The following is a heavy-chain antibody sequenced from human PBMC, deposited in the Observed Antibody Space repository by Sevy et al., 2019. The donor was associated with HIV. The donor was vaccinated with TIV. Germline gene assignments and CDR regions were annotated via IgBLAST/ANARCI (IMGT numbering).Heavy chain of an antibody. Sequence: GGSLRLSCAASGFTFDDYVMHWVRQAPGKGLEWVSGISWNSGSIGYADSVKGRFTISRDNAKNSLYLQMNSLRAEDTALYYCAKDTYYYDSSGYYSHFDAFDIWGQGTMVTVSS. J-gene: IGHJ3*02. CDR3: AKDTYYYDSSGYYSHFDAFDI. CDR2: ISWNSGSI. CDR1: GFTFDDYV. V-gene: IGHV3-9*01. D-gene: IGHD3-22*01.